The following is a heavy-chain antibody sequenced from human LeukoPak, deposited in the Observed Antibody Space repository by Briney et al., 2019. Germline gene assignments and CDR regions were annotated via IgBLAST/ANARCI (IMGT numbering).Heavy chain of an antibody. J-gene: IGHJ3*01. CDR1: GFTFSSYA. CDR2: ISYDGSNK. V-gene: IGHV3-30*04. D-gene: IGHD5-12*01. CDR3: ALWEIVHYAFDF. Sequence: GRSLRLSCAASGFTFSSYAMHWVRQAPGKGLEWVAVISYDGSNKYYADSVKGRFTISRDNSKNTLYLQMNSLRAEDTAVYYCALWEIVHYAFDFWGQGTMVTVSS.